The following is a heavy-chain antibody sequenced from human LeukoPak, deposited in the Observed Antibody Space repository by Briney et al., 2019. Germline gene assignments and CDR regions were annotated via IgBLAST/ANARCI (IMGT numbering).Heavy chain of an antibody. J-gene: IGHJ6*02. CDR1: GGSFSGYY. Sequence: PSETLSLTCAVYGGSFSGYYWSWIRQPPGKGLEWIGEINHSGSTNYNPSLKSRVTISVDTSKNQFSLKLSSVTAADTAVHYCARLKGLAYYYYGMDVWGQGTTVTVSS. V-gene: IGHV4-34*01. CDR3: ARLKGLAYYYYGMDV. CDR2: INHSGST.